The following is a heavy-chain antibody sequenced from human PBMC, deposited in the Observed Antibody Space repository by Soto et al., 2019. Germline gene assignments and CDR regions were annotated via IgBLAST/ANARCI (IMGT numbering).Heavy chain of an antibody. CDR3: ARGPGIAVAGTVYWFDP. CDR2: INAGNGNT. Sequence: GASVKVSCKASGYTFTSYAMHWVRQAPGQRLEWMGWINAGNGNTKYSQKFQGRVTITSDTSASTAYMELSSLRSEDTAVYYCARGPGIAVAGTVYWFDPWGQGTLVTVSS. J-gene: IGHJ5*02. CDR1: GYTFTSYA. V-gene: IGHV1-3*01. D-gene: IGHD6-19*01.